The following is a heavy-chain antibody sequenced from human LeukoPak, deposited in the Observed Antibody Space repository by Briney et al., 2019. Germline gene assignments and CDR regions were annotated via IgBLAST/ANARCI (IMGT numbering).Heavy chain of an antibody. D-gene: IGHD1-14*01. CDR3: ARTKKTPYVTKTYYFDY. Sequence: PSQTLSLTCTVSGGSISSGGYYWSWIRQHPGKGLEWIGYIYYSGSTYYNPSLKSRVTISVDTSKNQFSLKLSSVTAADTAVYYCARTKKTPYVTKTYYFDYWGQGTLVTVSS. CDR1: GGSISSGGYY. J-gene: IGHJ4*02. CDR2: IYYSGST. V-gene: IGHV4-31*03.